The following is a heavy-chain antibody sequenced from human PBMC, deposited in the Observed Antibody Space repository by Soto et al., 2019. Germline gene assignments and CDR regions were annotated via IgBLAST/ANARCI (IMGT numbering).Heavy chain of an antibody. J-gene: IGHJ3*02. Sequence: SVKVSCKASGGTFSSYAISWVRQAPGQGLEWMGGIIPILGTANYAQKFQGRVTITADESTSTAYMELSSLRSEDTAVYYCARDQIAYDSSGYGAFDIWGQGTMVTVSS. V-gene: IGHV1-69*13. D-gene: IGHD3-22*01. CDR3: ARDQIAYDSSGYGAFDI. CDR1: GGTFSSYA. CDR2: IIPILGTA.